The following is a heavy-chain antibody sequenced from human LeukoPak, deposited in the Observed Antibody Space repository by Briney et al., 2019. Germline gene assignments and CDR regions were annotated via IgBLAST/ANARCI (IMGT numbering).Heavy chain of an antibody. CDR2: ISSTGSYT. CDR1: GFTFSDIY. CDR3: ARDRLQYSYGYDY. D-gene: IGHD5-18*01. J-gene: IGHJ4*02. V-gene: IGHV3-11*05. Sequence: GGSLRLSCAASGFTFSDIYMSWIRQAPGKGLEWVSYISSTGSYTDYADSVKGRFTISRDNAKNSLYLQMNSLRAEDTAVYYCARDRLQYSYGYDYWGQGTLVTVSS.